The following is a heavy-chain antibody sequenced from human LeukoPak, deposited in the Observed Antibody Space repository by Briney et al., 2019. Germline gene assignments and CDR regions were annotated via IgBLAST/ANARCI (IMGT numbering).Heavy chain of an antibody. V-gene: IGHV4-59*12. Sequence: SETLSLTCTVSGGSISSYYWSWIRQPPGKGLEWIGYIYYSGSTNYNSSLKSRVTISVDTSKNQFSLKLSSVTAADTAVYYCARGAPVIVVVPAAIGRSFDPWGQGTLVTVSS. CDR1: GGSISSYY. CDR3: ARGAPVIVVVPAAIGRSFDP. D-gene: IGHD2-2*01. J-gene: IGHJ5*02. CDR2: IYYSGST.